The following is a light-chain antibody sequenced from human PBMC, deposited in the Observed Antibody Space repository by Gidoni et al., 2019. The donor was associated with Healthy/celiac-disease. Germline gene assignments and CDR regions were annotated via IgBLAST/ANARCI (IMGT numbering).Light chain of an antibody. J-gene: IGLJ3*02. CDR3: QSADSSGTWV. CDR1: ALPKQY. CDR2: KDS. Sequence: SYELTQPPSVSVSPGQTARITFSGDALPKQYAYWYHQKPGQAPVLVIYKDSERPSGIPERCSGSSSGTTVTLTISGVQAEDEADYYCQSADSSGTWVFGGGTKLTVL. V-gene: IGLV3-25*03.